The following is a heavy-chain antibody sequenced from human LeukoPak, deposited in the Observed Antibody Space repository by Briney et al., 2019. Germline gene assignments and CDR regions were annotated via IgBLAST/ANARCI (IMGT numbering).Heavy chain of an antibody. D-gene: IGHD2-2*01. CDR2: INHSGST. V-gene: IGHV4-34*01. Sequence: PSETLSLTCAVYGGSFSGYYWSWIRQPPGKGLEWIGEINHSGSTNYNPSLKSRVTTSVDTSKNQFSLKLSSVTAADTAVYYCAREYCSSTSCYYNWFDPWGQGTLVTVSS. CDR3: AREYCSSTSCYYNWFDP. J-gene: IGHJ5*02. CDR1: GGSFSGYY.